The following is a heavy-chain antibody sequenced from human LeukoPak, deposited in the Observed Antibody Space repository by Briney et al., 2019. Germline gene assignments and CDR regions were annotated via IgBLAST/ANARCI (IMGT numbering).Heavy chain of an antibody. D-gene: IGHD2-2*01. V-gene: IGHV3-30-3*01. J-gene: IGHJ6*02. CDR3: ARPVGYCSSTSCPRGTYYYYGMDV. CDR2: ISYDGSKK. CDR1: GFTFSSYA. Sequence: GGSLRLSCAASGFTFSSYAMHWVRQAPGKGLEWVAVISYDGSKKYYADSVKGRFTTSRDNSKNTLYLQMNSLRAEDTAVYYCARPVGYCSSTSCPRGTYYYYGMDVWGQGTTVTVSS.